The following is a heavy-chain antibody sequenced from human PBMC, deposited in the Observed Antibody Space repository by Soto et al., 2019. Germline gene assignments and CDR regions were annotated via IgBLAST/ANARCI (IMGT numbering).Heavy chain of an antibody. J-gene: IGHJ6*02. V-gene: IGHV3-30-3*01. Sequence: PGGSLRISCGASGFTFSNYSTPWVRPDPGKGLEWVAVISYDGSNKYYADSVKGRFTISRDNSKNTLYLQMNSLRAEDTAVYYCARDPQVGATWAYYYYGMDVWGQGTTVTVSS. CDR3: ARDPQVGATWAYYYYGMDV. D-gene: IGHD1-26*01. CDR1: GFTFSNYS. CDR2: ISYDGSNK.